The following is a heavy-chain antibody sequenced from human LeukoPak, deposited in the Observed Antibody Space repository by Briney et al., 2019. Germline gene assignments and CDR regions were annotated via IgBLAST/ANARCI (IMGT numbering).Heavy chain of an antibody. J-gene: IGHJ4*02. V-gene: IGHV3-74*01. CDR2: IKSDGSST. CDR1: GFTFSSYW. CDR3: ARDRSYSSDY. D-gene: IGHD6-13*01. Sequence: PGGSLRLSCAASGFTFSSYWMHWVRQAPGKGLVWVSLIKSDGSSTSYADSVKGRLTISRDNAKNTLYLQMNSLRAEDTAVYYCARDRSYSSDYWGQGTLVTVSS.